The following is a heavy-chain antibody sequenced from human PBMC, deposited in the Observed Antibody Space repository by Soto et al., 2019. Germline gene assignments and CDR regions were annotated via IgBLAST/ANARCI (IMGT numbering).Heavy chain of an antibody. J-gene: IGHJ4*02. D-gene: IGHD3-22*01. CDR1: GGTFSSYA. V-gene: IGHV1-69*13. CDR2: IIPIFGTA. Sequence: ASVKVSCKASGGTFSSYAISWVLQAPGQGLEWMGGIIPIFGTANYAQKFQGRVTITADESTSTAYMELSSLRSEDTAVYYCARDSSGYWGYFDYWGQGTLVTVSS. CDR3: ARDSSGYWGYFDY.